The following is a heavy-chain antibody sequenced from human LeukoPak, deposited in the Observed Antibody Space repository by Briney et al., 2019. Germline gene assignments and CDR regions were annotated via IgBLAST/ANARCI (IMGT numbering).Heavy chain of an antibody. CDR3: ARGPNSNWSGLDF. J-gene: IGHJ4*02. V-gene: IGHV3-21*01. CDR2: ISSSSSYI. D-gene: IGHD6-6*01. Sequence: GGSLRLSCAASGFTFSSYSMNWVRQAPGKGLEWVSSISSSSSYIYYADSVKGRFIISRDNAKNSLYLQMNSLRAEDTAVYYCARGPNSNWSGLDFWGQGTLLTVSS. CDR1: GFTFSSYS.